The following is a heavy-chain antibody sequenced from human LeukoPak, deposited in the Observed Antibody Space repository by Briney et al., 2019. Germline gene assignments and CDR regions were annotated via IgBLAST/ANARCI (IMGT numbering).Heavy chain of an antibody. V-gene: IGHV3-30-3*01. CDR3: ALTGGYYYDSSGSQY. CDR1: GFTFRSYA. CDR2: ISYDGNIK. D-gene: IGHD3-22*01. Sequence: GGSLRLSCAASGFTFRSYAIHWVRQAPGKGLEWVAFISYDGNIKYYADSVKGRFSISRDNSKNTLSLQMNSLRGEDTAVYYCALTGGYYYDSSGSQYWGQGTLVTVSS. J-gene: IGHJ4*02.